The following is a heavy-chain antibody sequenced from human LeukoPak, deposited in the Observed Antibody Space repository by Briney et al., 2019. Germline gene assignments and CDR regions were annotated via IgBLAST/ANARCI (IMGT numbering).Heavy chain of an antibody. CDR1: DYSITTGYY. CDR2: IYHSGDT. CDR3: ARYSGSWSNFDN. D-gene: IGHD6-25*01. Sequence: PSETLSLTCTVSDYSITTGYYWGWIRQPPGNGLEWLGHIYHSGDTFYNPSLKSRLTMSVDTSKNQFSVKLRSVTATDTAVYYCARYSGSWSNFDNWGQGTLVTVSS. V-gene: IGHV4-38-2*02. J-gene: IGHJ4*02.